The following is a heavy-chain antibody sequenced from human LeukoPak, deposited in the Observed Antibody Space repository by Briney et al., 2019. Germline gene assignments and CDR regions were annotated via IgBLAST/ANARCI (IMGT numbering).Heavy chain of an antibody. V-gene: IGHV3-23*01. J-gene: IGHJ4*02. CDR3: AKRTRGYNYGPSDY. Sequence: GGSLRLSCAASECTFSGYAMSWVRQAPGKGLEWVSTISGSGSTTWYADSVKGRFTISRDNSKNTLYLQMNSLRAEDTAVYYCAKRTRGYNYGPSDYWGQGTLVTVS. CDR2: ISGSGSTT. CDR1: ECTFSGYA. D-gene: IGHD5-18*01.